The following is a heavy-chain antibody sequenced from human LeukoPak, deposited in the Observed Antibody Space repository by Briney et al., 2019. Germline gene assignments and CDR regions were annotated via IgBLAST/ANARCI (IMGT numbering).Heavy chain of an antibody. CDR3: ARVGTSRVYMWDTTPKAFDI. CDR1: GDSVSSNSAA. D-gene: IGHD1-26*01. J-gene: IGHJ3*02. Sequence: SQTLSLTCAISGDSVSSNSAAWDWIRQSPSRGLEWLGRTYYRSKWYNDYAVSVKSRITINPDTSKNQFSLQLNSVTPEDTAVYYCARVGTSRVYMWDTTPKAFDIWGQGTMVTVSS. V-gene: IGHV6-1*01. CDR2: TYYRSKWYN.